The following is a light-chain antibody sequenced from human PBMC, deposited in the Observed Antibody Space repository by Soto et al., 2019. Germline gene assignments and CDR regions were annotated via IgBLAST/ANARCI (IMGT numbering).Light chain of an antibody. CDR3: LQGTHWPWT. CDR2: EVS. J-gene: IGKJ1*01. V-gene: IGKV2-30*02. Sequence: DVVMTQSPLSLPVTFGQPASISCRSSQSLIHSDGSTYLNWFQQRPGQSPRRLIYEVSDRDSGVPDRFGGSGSGTDFTLKISRVEAEDVGVYYCLQGTHWPWTFGQGTEVEIK. CDR1: QSLIHSDGSTY.